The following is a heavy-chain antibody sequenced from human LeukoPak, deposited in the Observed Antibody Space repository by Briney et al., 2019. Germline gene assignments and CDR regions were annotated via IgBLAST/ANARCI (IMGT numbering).Heavy chain of an antibody. Sequence: PGGSLRLSCAVSGFNFNNYAMDWVRQAPGKGLEGVAGVSASGGTTYYADSVKGRFTISRDNSKDTLYLHMSSLRAEDTARYYCAKLRSPGSSMSNFHPMMFDVWGQGTMVTVSS. J-gene: IGHJ3*01. CDR1: GFNFNNYA. V-gene: IGHV3-23*01. D-gene: IGHD3-10*01. CDR3: AKLRSPGSSMSNFHPMMFDV. CDR2: VSASGGTT.